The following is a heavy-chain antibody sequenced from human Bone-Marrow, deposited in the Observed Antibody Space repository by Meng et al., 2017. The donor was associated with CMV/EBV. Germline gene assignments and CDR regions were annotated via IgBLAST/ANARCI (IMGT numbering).Heavy chain of an antibody. CDR3: AEAEGYCSSTSCCDNDSFDN. CDR1: GGSVSSGSYY. D-gene: IGHD2-2*01. CDR2: IYYSGNN. Sequence: SETLSLTCTVSGGSVSSGSYYWSWIRQPPGKGLEWIGYIYYSGNNNYNPSLKSRVIISVDTSKNQCFLKLSSVATADTAVYFCAEAEGYCSSTSCCDNDSFDNWGQGTMVTVSS. V-gene: IGHV4-61*01. J-gene: IGHJ3*02.